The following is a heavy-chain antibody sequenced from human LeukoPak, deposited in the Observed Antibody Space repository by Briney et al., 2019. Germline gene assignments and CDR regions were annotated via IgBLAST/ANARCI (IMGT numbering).Heavy chain of an antibody. CDR1: GGSISSYY. Sequence: ASETLSLTCTVSGGSISSYYWSWIRQPPGKGLEWIGYIYYSGSTNYNPSLKSRVTISVDTSKNQFSLKLSSVTAADTAVYYCARGLLCCSGGSCYYGFDYWGQGTLVTVSS. CDR3: ARGLLCCSGGSCYYGFDY. CDR2: IYYSGST. V-gene: IGHV4-59*01. D-gene: IGHD2-15*01. J-gene: IGHJ4*02.